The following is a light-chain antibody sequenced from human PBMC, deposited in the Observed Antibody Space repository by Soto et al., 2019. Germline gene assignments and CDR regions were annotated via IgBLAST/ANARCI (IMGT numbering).Light chain of an antibody. J-gene: IGKJ2*01. CDR3: QQYGSSPRYT. CDR2: GAS. CDR1: QSVSSSY. Sequence: EIVLTQSPGTLSLSPGERATLSCRASQSVSSSYLAWYQQKPGEAPRLLIYGASSRATGIPDRFSGSGSGTAFALTISRLAPEAFAVYYCQQYGSSPRYTFGRGTKLEIK. V-gene: IGKV3-20*01.